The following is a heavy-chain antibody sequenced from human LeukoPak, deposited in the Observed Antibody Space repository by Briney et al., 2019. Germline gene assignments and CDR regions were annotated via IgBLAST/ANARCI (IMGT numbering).Heavy chain of an antibody. D-gene: IGHD2-2*01. CDR2: IYYSGST. Sequence: PSETLSLTCTVSGGSISSYYWSWIRQPPGKGLEWIGYIYYSGSTNYNPSLKSRVTISVDTSKNQFSLKLSSVTAADTAVYYCAREYCSSTSCYWVNWFDPWGQGTLVTVSS. V-gene: IGHV4-59*12. CDR3: AREYCSSTSCYWVNWFDP. J-gene: IGHJ5*02. CDR1: GGSISSYY.